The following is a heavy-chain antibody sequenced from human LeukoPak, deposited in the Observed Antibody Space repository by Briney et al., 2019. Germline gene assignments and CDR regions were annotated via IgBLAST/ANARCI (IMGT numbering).Heavy chain of an antibody. CDR3: ARNYLGLSY. Sequence: ASVKVSCKASGYTFTTYEIYWVRQAAGQGLEWMGWMNPNSGDTVSAQKFQGRVTITRSTSIGTAYMELSSLRSEDTAVYYCARNYLGLSYWGQGTLVTVSS. J-gene: IGHJ4*02. CDR1: GYTFTTYE. CDR2: MNPNSGDT. V-gene: IGHV1-8*01. D-gene: IGHD3-10*01.